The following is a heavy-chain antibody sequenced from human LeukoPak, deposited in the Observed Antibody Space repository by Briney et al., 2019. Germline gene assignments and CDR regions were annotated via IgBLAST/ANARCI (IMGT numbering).Heavy chain of an antibody. CDR3: AKSEMATPEGYYYYGMDV. J-gene: IGHJ6*02. V-gene: IGHV3-9*01. CDR2: ISWNSGSI. CDR1: GFTFDDYA. D-gene: IGHD5-24*01. Sequence: GRSLRLSCAASGFTFDDYAMHWARQAPGKGLEWVSGISWNSGSIGYADSVKGRFTISRDNAKNSLYLQMNSLRAEDTALYYCAKSEMATPEGYYYYGMDVWGQGTTVTVSS.